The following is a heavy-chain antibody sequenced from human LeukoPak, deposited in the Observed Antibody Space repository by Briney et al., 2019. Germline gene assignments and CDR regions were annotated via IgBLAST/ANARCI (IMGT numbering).Heavy chain of an antibody. D-gene: IGHD4/OR15-4a*01. CDR2: INPSGGST. Sequence: ASVKVSCKASGYTFTSYYMRWVRQAPGQGLEWMGIINPSGGSTSYAQKFQGRVTMTRDTSTSTVYMELSSLRSEDTAVYYCARELTIGNSRDYWGQGTLVTVSS. V-gene: IGHV1-46*01. J-gene: IGHJ4*02. CDR1: GYTFTSYY. CDR3: ARELTIGNSRDY.